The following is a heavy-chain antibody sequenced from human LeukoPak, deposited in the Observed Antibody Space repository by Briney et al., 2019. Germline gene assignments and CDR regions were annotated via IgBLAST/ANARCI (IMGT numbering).Heavy chain of an antibody. CDR2: IYYSGRT. Sequence: SETLSLTCTVSGGSISSNNYYWGWIRQPPGKGLEWIGAIYYSGRTFYSPSLESRVTISVDTSKNQFSLKLSSVTAADTALYYCARHESTVAYVLDYWGQGTLVTVSS. J-gene: IGHJ4*02. CDR3: ARHESTVAYVLDY. D-gene: IGHD3-10*02. V-gene: IGHV4-39*01. CDR1: GGSISSNNYY.